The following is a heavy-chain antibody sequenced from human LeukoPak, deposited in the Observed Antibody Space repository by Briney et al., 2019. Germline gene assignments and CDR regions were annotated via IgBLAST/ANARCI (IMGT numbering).Heavy chain of an antibody. D-gene: IGHD3-22*01. Sequence: PGGSLRLSCAASGFIFSTYAMTWLRQAPGKGLEWVSSISSSSSYIYYADSVKGRFTISRDKAKNSLYLQMNSLRAEDTAVYYCARDRSRDSSGYYNDEVDYWGQGTLVTVSS. CDR1: GFIFSTYA. CDR3: ARDRSRDSSGYYNDEVDY. CDR2: ISSSSSYI. J-gene: IGHJ4*02. V-gene: IGHV3-21*01.